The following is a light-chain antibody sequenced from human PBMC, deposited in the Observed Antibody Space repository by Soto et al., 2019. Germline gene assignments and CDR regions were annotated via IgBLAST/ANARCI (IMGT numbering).Light chain of an antibody. CDR2: GAS. J-gene: IGKJ4*01. V-gene: IGKV3-20*01. CDR1: QSVDSHY. CDR3: QQYGSSPLT. Sequence: EIVLTQSPATLSLSPGERATLSCRPSQSVDSHYLAWYQQKPGQAPRLLIYGASVRATGIPARFGGSGSGTDFTLTINRLGPEDFAVYYCQQYGSSPLTFGGGTKVEIK.